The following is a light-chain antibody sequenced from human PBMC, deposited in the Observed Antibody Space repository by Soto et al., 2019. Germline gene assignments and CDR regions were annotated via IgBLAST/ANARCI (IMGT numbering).Light chain of an antibody. V-gene: IGKV1-12*01. Sequence: QMTQSPSSVSASVGDTVTLSCQTSHGVSGWLAWYQQKPGKAPTLLIYTVSNLQSGVPSRFSGSGSGTDFRLTNTNLQPEDFATYFCQQGKTFPCTFGPGTKVEVK. CDR1: HGVSGW. J-gene: IGKJ3*01. CDR3: QQGKTFPCT. CDR2: TVS.